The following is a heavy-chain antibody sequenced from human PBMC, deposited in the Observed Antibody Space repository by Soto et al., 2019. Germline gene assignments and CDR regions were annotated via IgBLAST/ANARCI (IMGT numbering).Heavy chain of an antibody. J-gene: IGHJ4*02. V-gene: IGHV3-23*01. D-gene: IGHD3-3*01. CDR2: ISGSGGST. CDR3: AKCQYYDFWSGQNFDY. CDR1: GVTFSSYA. Sequence: PGGSLRLSCAASGVTFSSYAMSWVRQAPGKGLEWVSAISGSGGSTYYADSVKGRFTISRDNSKNTLYLQMNSLRAEDTAVYYCAKCQYYDFWSGQNFDYWGQGTLVTVSS.